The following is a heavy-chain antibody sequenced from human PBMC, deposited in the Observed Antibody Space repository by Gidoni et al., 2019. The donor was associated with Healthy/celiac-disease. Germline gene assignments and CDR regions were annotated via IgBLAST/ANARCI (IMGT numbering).Heavy chain of an antibody. Sequence: EVQLLESGGGLVQPGGSLRLSCAASGFPFSRYAMSWVRQAPGKGLEWVSAISGSGGSTYYADSVKGRFTISRDNSKNTLYLQMNSLRAEDTAVYYCAKVPSITMIVVVITGYFDYWGQGTLVTVSS. CDR1: GFPFSRYA. D-gene: IGHD3-22*01. J-gene: IGHJ4*02. CDR3: AKVPSITMIVVVITGYFDY. CDR2: ISGSGGST. V-gene: IGHV3-23*01.